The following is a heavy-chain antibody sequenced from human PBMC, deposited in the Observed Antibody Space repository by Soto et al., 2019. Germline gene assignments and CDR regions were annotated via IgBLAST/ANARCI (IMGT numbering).Heavy chain of an antibody. CDR1: GFTFSSYG. J-gene: IGHJ4*02. D-gene: IGHD6-19*01. CDR3: AKDREYTSGWYEGGTFDY. CDR2: ISYDGSNK. V-gene: IGHV3-30*18. Sequence: VQLVESGGGVVQPGRSLRLSCAASGFTFSSYGMHWVRQAPGKGLEWVAVISYDGSNKYYADSVKGRFTISRDNSKNTLYLQMNSLRAEDTAVYYCAKDREYTSGWYEGGTFDYWGQGTLVTVSS.